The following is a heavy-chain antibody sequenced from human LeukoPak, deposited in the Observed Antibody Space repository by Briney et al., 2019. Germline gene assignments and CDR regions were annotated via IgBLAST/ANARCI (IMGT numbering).Heavy chain of an antibody. J-gene: IGHJ2*01. CDR2: IYISGST. CDR3: ARLYYRDYLMNWYFDL. Sequence: SETLSLTCAVSGGSITSYYWSWIRQPAGKGLEWIGRIYISGSTTYNPSLKSRVTMSVDTSKNQFSLRLSSVTAADTAVYYCARLYYRDYLMNWYFDLWGRGTLVTVSS. CDR1: GGSITSYY. D-gene: IGHD4-17*01. V-gene: IGHV4-4*07.